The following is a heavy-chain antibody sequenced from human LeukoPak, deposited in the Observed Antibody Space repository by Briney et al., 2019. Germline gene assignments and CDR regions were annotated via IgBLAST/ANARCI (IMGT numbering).Heavy chain of an antibody. J-gene: IGHJ6*03. CDR1: GFTFTSSA. V-gene: IGHV1-58*02. D-gene: IGHD2-2*01. Sequence: TSVKVSCKASGFTFTSSAMQWARQARGQRLEWIGWIVVGSGNTNYAQKFQERVTITRDMSTSTAYMELSSLRSEDTAVYYCAADSTGVVPALPYYYYYMDVWGKGTTVTVSS. CDR3: AADSTGVVPALPYYYYYMDV. CDR2: IVVGSGNT.